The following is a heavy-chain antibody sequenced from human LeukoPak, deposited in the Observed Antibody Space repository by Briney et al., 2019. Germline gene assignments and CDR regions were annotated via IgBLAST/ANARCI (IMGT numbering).Heavy chain of an antibody. CDR1: GGSISSGDYY. CDR3: ARHRSNRVFPSFV. CDR2: IYYSGST. Sequence: PSQTLSLTCTVSGGSISSGDYYWSWIRQPPGKGLEWIGYIYYSGSTYYNPSLKSRVTVSADTSKNQLSLKLTSVTASDTAVYYCARHRSNRVFPSFVWGQGTMVAVSS. V-gene: IGHV4-30-4*01. J-gene: IGHJ3*01. D-gene: IGHD3-10*01.